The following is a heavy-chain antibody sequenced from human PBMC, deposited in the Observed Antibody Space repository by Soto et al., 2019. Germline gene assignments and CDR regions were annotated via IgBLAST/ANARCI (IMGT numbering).Heavy chain of an antibody. V-gene: IGHV1-2*02. CDR3: ATNKRMSSSSWDFDY. CDR1: GYTFTGYY. Sequence: ASVKVSCKASGYTFTGYYMHWVRQAPGQGLEWMGWINPNSGGTNYAQKFQGRVTMTRDTSISTAYMELSRLRSDDTAVYYCATNKRMSSSSWDFDYWGQGTLVTVSS. CDR2: INPNSGGT. J-gene: IGHJ4*02. D-gene: IGHD6-13*01.